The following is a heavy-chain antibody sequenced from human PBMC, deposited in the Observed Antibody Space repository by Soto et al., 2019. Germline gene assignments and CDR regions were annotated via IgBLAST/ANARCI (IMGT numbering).Heavy chain of an antibody. CDR3: ARDREAGYNFYYGMDV. J-gene: IGHJ6*02. D-gene: IGHD6-19*01. CDR1: GADFNTYS. V-gene: IGHV4-4*07. CDR2: IYTSASI. Sequence: PSETLSLPCSVSGADFNTYSWTWIRQPAEKGLEWIGRIYTSASINYNPSLRGRVTLSVDPSTNQVALKLASVTAADTAVYYCARDREAGYNFYYGMDVWGQGTTVTVSS.